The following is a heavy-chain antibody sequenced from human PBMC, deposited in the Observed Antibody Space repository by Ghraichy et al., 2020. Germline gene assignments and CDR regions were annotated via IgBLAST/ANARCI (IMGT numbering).Heavy chain of an antibody. CDR1: GFTFSSYS. Sequence: GESLNISCAASGFTFSSYSMNWVRQAPGKGLEWVSSISSSSSYIYYADSVKDRFTISRDNAKNSLYLQMNSLRAEDTAVYYCARVIAAAGIGSVDYWGQGTLVTVSS. CDR3: ARVIAAAGIGSVDY. CDR2: ISSSSSYI. V-gene: IGHV3-21*01. J-gene: IGHJ4*02. D-gene: IGHD6-13*01.